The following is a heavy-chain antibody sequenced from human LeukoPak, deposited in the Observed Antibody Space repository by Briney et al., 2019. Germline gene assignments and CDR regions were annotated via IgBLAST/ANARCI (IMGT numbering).Heavy chain of an antibody. Sequence: ASVKVSCKASGYTFTSYDINWVRQATGQGLEWMGWMNPNSGNTGYAQKFQGRVTITADESTSTAYMELSSLRSEDTAVYYCARADHGGKWIWGQGTLVTVSS. D-gene: IGHD4-23*01. CDR2: MNPNSGNT. V-gene: IGHV1-8*01. CDR3: ARADHGGKWI. J-gene: IGHJ4*02. CDR1: GYTFTSYD.